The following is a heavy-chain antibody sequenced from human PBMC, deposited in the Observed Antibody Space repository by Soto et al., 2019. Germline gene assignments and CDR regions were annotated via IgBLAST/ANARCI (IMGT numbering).Heavy chain of an antibody. V-gene: IGHV4-59*01. J-gene: IGHJ6*03. CDR1: GGSISSYY. CDR2: IYYSGST. Sequence: PSETLSLTCTVSGGSISSYYWSWIRQPPGKGLEWIGYIYYSGSTNYNPSLKSRVTISVDTSKNQFSLKLSSVTAADTAVYYCARCDRAGVDRGTRYMDVWGKGTTVTVSS. D-gene: IGHD3-10*01. CDR3: ARCDRAGVDRGTRYMDV.